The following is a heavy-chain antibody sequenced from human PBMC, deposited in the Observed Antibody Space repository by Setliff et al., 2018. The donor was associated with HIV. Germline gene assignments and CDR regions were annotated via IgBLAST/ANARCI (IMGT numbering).Heavy chain of an antibody. V-gene: IGHV4-39*07. Sequence: SSETLSLSCNVSGDSITSSNYYWGWIRQPPGKGLEWIGSFHYSASASYNPSLKSRVTISVDTSKNQFSLNLNSVTAADTAVYYCARVEAKVRGATYGMDVWGQGTTVTVSS. CDR1: GDSITSSNYY. D-gene: IGHD3-10*01. J-gene: IGHJ6*02. CDR3: ARVEAKVRGATYGMDV. CDR2: FHYSASA.